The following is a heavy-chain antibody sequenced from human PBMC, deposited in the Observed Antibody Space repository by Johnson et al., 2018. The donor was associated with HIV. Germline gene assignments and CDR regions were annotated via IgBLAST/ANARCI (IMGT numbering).Heavy chain of an antibody. J-gene: IGHJ3*02. CDR1: GFTVSSNY. D-gene: IGHD1-26*01. CDR3: ARSSGSYLDDAFDI. V-gene: IGHV3-66*01. CDR2: IYSGGST. Sequence: VQLVESGGTLVQPEESLRLSCAASGFTVSSNYMSWVRQAPGKGLEWVSVIYSGGSTYYADSVKGRFTISRDNSKNTLYLQMNSLRAEDTAVYYCARSSGSYLDDAFDIWGQGTMVTVSS.